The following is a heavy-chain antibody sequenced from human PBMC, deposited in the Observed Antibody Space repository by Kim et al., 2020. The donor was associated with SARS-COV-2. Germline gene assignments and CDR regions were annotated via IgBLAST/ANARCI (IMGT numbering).Heavy chain of an antibody. V-gene: IGHV4-34*01. D-gene: IGHD2-2*01. J-gene: IGHJ6*01. CDR3: ARDLGYFSSTSCYYYYYC. CDR2: INHSGST. Sequence: SETLSLTCAVYGGSFSGYYWSWIRQPPGKGLEWIGEINHSGSTNYNPSLKSRVTISVDTSKNQFSLKLSSVTAADTAVYYCARDLGYFSSTSCYYYYYC. CDR1: GGSFSGYY.